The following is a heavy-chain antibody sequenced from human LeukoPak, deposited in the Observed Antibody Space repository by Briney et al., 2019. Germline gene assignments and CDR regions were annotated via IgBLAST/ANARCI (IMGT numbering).Heavy chain of an antibody. Sequence: GGSLRLSCAASGFTFSSYAMHWVRQAPGKGLEWVAVISYDGSNKYYADSVKGRFTISRDNSKSTLYLQMDSLRAEDTAVYYCASPNSMAGTHYFHYWGQGTLVTVSS. D-gene: IGHD6-19*01. J-gene: IGHJ4*02. CDR3: ASPNSMAGTHYFHY. V-gene: IGHV3-30-3*01. CDR1: GFTFSSYA. CDR2: ISYDGSNK.